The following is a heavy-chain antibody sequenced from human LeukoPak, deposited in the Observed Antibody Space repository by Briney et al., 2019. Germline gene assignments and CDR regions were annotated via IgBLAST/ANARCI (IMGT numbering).Heavy chain of an antibody. J-gene: IGHJ6*02. Sequence: ASVKVSCKASGYTFTSYGISWVRQAPGQGLEWMGWISAYNGNTNYAQKLQGRVTMTTDTSTSTACMELRSLRSDDTAVYYCARDQPGIAAAGGPPYYYYYGMDVWGQGTTVTVSS. D-gene: IGHD6-13*01. CDR2: ISAYNGNT. V-gene: IGHV1-18*01. CDR1: GYTFTSYG. CDR3: ARDQPGIAAAGGPPYYYYYGMDV.